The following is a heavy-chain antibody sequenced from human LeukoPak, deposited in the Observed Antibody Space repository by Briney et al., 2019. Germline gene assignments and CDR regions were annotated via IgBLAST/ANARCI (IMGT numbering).Heavy chain of an antibody. V-gene: IGHV1-69*13. CDR1: GGTFSSYA. J-gene: IGHJ4*02. CDR2: IIPIFGTA. Sequence: SAKVSCKASGGTFSSYAISWVRQAPGQGLEWMGGIIPIFGTANYAQKFQGRVTITADESTSTAYMELSSLRSEDTAVYYCARKGPAAMEPFDYWGQGTLVTVSS. D-gene: IGHD2-2*01. CDR3: ARKGPAAMEPFDY.